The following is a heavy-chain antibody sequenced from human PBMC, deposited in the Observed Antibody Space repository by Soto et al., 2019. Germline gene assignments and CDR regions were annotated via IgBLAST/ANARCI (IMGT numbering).Heavy chain of an antibody. V-gene: IGHV1-69*02. J-gene: IGHJ6*03. CDR3: ARNRGHDYCDYGLRYYYYMDV. Sequence: QVQLVQSGAEVKKPGSSVKVSCKASGGTFSSYTISWVRQAPGQGLEWMGRIIPILGIANYAQKFQGRVTITADKSTSTAYMELSSLRSEDTAVYYCARNRGHDYCDYGLRYYYYMDVWGKGTTVTVSS. CDR2: IIPILGIA. D-gene: IGHD4-17*01. CDR1: GGTFSSYT.